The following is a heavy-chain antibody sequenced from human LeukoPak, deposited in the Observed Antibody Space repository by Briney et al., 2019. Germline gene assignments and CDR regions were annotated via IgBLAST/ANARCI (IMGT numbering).Heavy chain of an antibody. D-gene: IGHD3-10*01. V-gene: IGHV3-53*01. CDR1: GFTVRSNY. CDR3: ARTITMARVDI. J-gene: IGHJ3*02. CDR2: IYSSGNT. Sequence: PGGSLRLSCAASGFTVRSNYMSWVRQAPGKGLEWVSVIYSSGNTFYADSVKGRFTISRDNSKNTLYLQMNSLRVEDTAVYFCARTITMARVDIWGQGTMVTVSS.